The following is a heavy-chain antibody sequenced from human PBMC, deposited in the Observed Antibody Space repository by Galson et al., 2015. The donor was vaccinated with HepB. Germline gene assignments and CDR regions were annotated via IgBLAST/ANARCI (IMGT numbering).Heavy chain of an antibody. D-gene: IGHD3-16*01. CDR1: GYNFSNYW. CDR3: ARLRRFGKEFDY. J-gene: IGHJ4*02. Sequence: QSGAEVKKPGESLRISCKGSGYNFSNYWIYWVRQMPGKGLEWMGKIDPSDSYTSYSPSFQGPVTISADKSISTAYLQWSSLKASDTAMYYCARLRRFGKEFDYWGQGTLVTVSS. V-gene: IGHV5-10-1*01. CDR2: IDPSDSYT.